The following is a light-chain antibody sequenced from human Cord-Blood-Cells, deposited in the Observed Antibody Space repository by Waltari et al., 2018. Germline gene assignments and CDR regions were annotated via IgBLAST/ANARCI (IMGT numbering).Light chain of an antibody. V-gene: IGKV1-39*01. CDR1: QSISSY. CDR2: AAS. J-gene: IGKJ4*01. Sequence: DIQMTQSTYSLSASVGARVTITCRASQSISSYLNWYQQKPGKAPKLLIYAASSLQSGVPSSFSGSVSGTDFTLTISSLQPEDFATYYCQQSYSTPLTFGGGTKVEIK. CDR3: QQSYSTPLT.